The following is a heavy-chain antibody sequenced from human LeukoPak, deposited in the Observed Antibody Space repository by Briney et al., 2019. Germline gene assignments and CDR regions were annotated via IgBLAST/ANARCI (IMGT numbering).Heavy chain of an antibody. CDR1: GYTFTGYY. CDR2: INPNSGGT. V-gene: IGHV1-2*02. Sequence: ASVKVSCKASGYTFTGYYMHWVRQAPGQGLEWMGWINPNSGGTNYAQKFQGRDTMTRDTSISTAYMELSRLRSDDTAVYYCARALYSSSWYSGYWGQGTLVTVSS. J-gene: IGHJ4*02. D-gene: IGHD6-13*01. CDR3: ARALYSSSWYSGY.